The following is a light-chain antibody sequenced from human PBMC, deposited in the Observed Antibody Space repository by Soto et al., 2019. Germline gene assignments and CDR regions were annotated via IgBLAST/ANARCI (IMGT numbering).Light chain of an antibody. J-gene: IGLJ3*02. CDR1: SSNIGSNY. CDR2: RNN. CDR3: AAWDDSLSGWV. Sequence: QSVLTQPPSASGTPGQRVTIFCSGSSSNIGSNYVYWYQQLPGTAPKLLIYRNNQRPSRVPDRFSGSKSGTSASLAISGLRSEDEADYYCAAWDDSLSGWVFGGGTKVTVL. V-gene: IGLV1-47*01.